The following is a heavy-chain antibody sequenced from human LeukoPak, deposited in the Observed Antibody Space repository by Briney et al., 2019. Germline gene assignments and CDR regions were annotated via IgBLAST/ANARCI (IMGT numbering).Heavy chain of an antibody. Sequence: PGGSLRLSCAASGFTFRSYWMSWVRQAPGKGLEWVANIKQDESEKYYVESVKGRFTISRDNARKSLYPQMNSLRADDTALYYCARDGSPFDFWGQGTLVTVSS. CDR3: ARDGSPFDF. V-gene: IGHV3-7*03. CDR1: GFTFRSYW. J-gene: IGHJ4*02. CDR2: IKQDESEK.